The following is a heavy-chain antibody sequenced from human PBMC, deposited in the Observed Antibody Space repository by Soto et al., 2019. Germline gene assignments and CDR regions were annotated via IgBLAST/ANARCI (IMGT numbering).Heavy chain of an antibody. J-gene: IGHJ4*02. CDR2: ISGSGGST. D-gene: IGHD1-26*01. CDR1: GFTFSSYA. CDR3: ANRGVGLDFDY. V-gene: IGHV3-23*01. Sequence: EVQLLESGGGLVQPGGSLRLSCAASGFTFSSYAMSWVRQAPGKGLEWVSVISGSGGSTYYADSVKGRFTISRDNSKNTLYLHMNSLRAEDTAVYYCANRGVGLDFDYWGQGTLVTVSS.